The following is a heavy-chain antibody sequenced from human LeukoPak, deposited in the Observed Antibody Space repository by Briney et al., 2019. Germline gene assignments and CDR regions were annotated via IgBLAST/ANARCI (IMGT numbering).Heavy chain of an antibody. Sequence: SETLSLTCTVSGGSISSYYWSWIRQPPREGLGWIGYIYYSGSTNYNPSLKSRVTISVDTSKNQFSLKLSSVTAADTAVYYCARVHSSSWYHSYYGMDVWGQGTTVTVSS. CDR2: IYYSGST. CDR3: ARVHSSSWYHSYYGMDV. V-gene: IGHV4-59*01. J-gene: IGHJ6*02. D-gene: IGHD6-13*01. CDR1: GGSISSYY.